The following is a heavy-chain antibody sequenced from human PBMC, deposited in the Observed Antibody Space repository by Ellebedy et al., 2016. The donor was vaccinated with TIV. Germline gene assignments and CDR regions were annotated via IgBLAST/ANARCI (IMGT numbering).Heavy chain of an antibody. V-gene: IGHV1-18*01. CDR2: ISADTGNR. CDR1: GYRFNNYC. Sequence: ASVQVSCXASGYRFNNYCIGWVRQSPGQGREWVGWISADTGNRNYAQKLQGRVTLTTDTSTSTAYMELRSLRSDDTAVYFCAKATVVRPAEFDYWGLGTLVTVSS. CDR3: AKATVVRPAEFDY. D-gene: IGHD2-15*01. J-gene: IGHJ4*02.